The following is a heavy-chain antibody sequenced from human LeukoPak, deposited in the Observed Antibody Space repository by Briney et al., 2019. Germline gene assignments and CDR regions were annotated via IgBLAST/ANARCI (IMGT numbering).Heavy chain of an antibody. CDR2: IGTAGDT. CDR3: AKALMVYAHYFDY. D-gene: IGHD2-8*01. J-gene: IGHJ4*02. V-gene: IGHV3-13*01. CDR1: GFTFSSYD. Sequence: GGSLRLSCAASGFTFSSYDMHWVRQATGKGLEWVSAIGTAGDTYYADSVKGRFTISRDNSKNTLYLQMNSLRAEDTAVYYCAKALMVYAHYFDYWGQGTLVTVSS.